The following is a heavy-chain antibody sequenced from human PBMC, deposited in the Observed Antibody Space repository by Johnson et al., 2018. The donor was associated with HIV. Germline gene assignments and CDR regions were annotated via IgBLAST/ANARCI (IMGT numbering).Heavy chain of an antibody. CDR1: GFTFSSYG. CDR3: TSERGRYYDSSNDAFDI. D-gene: IGHD3-22*01. CDR2: IRYDGSNK. V-gene: IGHV3-30*02. J-gene: IGHJ3*02. Sequence: QVQLVESGGGVVQPGGSLRLSCAASGFTFSSYGMHWVRQAPGKGLEWVAFIRYDGSNKYYADSVKGRFTISRDNSKNTLYLQMNSLKTEDTAVYYCTSERGRYYDSSNDAFDIWGQGTMVTVSS.